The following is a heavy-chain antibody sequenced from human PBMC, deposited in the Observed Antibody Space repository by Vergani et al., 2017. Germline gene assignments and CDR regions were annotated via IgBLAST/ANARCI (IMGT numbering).Heavy chain of an antibody. V-gene: IGHV1-69*04. CDR3: ARAKVEVRGVFDY. Sequence: QVQLVQSGAEVKKPGSSVKVSCKASGGTFSSYAISWVRQAPGQGLEWMGRIIPILGIANYAQKFQGRVTITADKSTSTAYMELSSLRSGDTAVYYCARAKVEVRGVFDYWGQGTLVTVSS. D-gene: IGHD3-10*01. CDR2: IIPILGIA. J-gene: IGHJ4*02. CDR1: GGTFSSYA.